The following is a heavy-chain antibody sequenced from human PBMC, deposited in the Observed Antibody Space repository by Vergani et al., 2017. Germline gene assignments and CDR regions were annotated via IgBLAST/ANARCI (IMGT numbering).Heavy chain of an antibody. Sequence: QVQLQQWGAGLLKPSETLSLTCAVYGGSFSGYYWSWIRQPPGKGLEWIGEINHSGSTNYNPSLKSRVTISVDTSKNQLSLKLSSVTAADTAVYYCARSGVFAFDYWGQGTLVTVSS. J-gene: IGHJ4*02. V-gene: IGHV4-34*01. D-gene: IGHD2-21*01. CDR1: GGSFSGYY. CDR3: ARSGVFAFDY. CDR2: INHSGST.